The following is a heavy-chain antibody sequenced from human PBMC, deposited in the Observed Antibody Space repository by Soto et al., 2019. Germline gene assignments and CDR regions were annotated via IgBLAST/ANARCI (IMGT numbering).Heavy chain of an antibody. D-gene: IGHD5-12*01. CDR1: GGPFSTSA. V-gene: IGHV1-69*12. CDR3: ARDKDRLQLGGNYYYILDV. Sequence: QVQLEQSGAEVKKPGPSVRVPSKASGGPFSTSATTCCRQAPEQWLEWMGGIRPIFRTPDYAQKFQGRVTITADESTNTAYMELSGLRADDTAVYYCARDKDRLQLGGNYYYILDVWGQGTTVTVSS. J-gene: IGHJ6*02. CDR2: IRPIFRTP.